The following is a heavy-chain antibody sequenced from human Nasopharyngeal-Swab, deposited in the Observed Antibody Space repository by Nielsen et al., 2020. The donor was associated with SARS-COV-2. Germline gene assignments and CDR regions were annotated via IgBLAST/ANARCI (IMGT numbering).Heavy chain of an antibody. CDR3: ARPGLTAALNDAFDL. V-gene: IGHV1-2*04. CDR1: GYTFTGFY. D-gene: IGHD6-13*01. J-gene: IGHJ3*01. CDR2: IKPNSGGT. Sequence: ASVKVSCKASGYTFTGFYMHWVRQAPGQGLEWMGWIKPNSGGTNYAQKFQDWVTMTRDTSISTVYMELSRLRSDDTAVYYCARPGLTAALNDAFDLWGQGTMVTVSS.